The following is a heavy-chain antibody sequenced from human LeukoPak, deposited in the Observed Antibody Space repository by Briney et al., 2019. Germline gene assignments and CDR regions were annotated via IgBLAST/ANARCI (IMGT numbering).Heavy chain of an antibody. CDR2: IYYSGTT. CDR1: GGSISSSSYY. D-gene: IGHD3-10*01. Sequence: SETLSLTCTVSGGSISSSSYYWSWIRQPPGKGLEWIGYIYYSGTTNYNPSLKSRVTISVDTSKNQFSLKLSSVTAADTAVYYCARENRVTLVRGVIDYWGQGTLVTVSS. J-gene: IGHJ4*02. CDR3: ARENRVTLVRGVIDY. V-gene: IGHV4-61*01.